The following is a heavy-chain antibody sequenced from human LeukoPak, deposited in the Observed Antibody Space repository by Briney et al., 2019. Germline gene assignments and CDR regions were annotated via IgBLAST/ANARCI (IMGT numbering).Heavy chain of an antibody. Sequence: SETLSLTCTVSGDPVSRGSYYWSWIRQPPGKELEWIGYVYHTGSNNYNPSLKSRVTISVDTSKNEFSLKMTSVTAADTAVYYCARGFASGWYSRYDPWGQGTLVTVSS. CDR1: GDPVSRGSYY. D-gene: IGHD6-19*01. V-gene: IGHV4-61*01. CDR3: ARGFASGWYSRYDP. J-gene: IGHJ5*02. CDR2: VYHTGSN.